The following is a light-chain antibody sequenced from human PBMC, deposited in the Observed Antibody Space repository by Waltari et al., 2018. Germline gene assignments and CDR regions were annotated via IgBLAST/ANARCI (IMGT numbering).Light chain of an antibody. Sequence: QSALTQPASVSGSPGQSITISCTGTSSYVGGYKSVSCYQHHPGKAPNHLLYYVRKRPSGVSNRFSGSKSGNTASLTISGLQSEDEADYYCTSYTSSSSSAYVVFGGGTKLTVL. CDR1: SSYVGGYKS. CDR3: TSYTSSSSSAYVV. V-gene: IGLV2-14*03. J-gene: IGLJ2*01. CDR2: YVR.